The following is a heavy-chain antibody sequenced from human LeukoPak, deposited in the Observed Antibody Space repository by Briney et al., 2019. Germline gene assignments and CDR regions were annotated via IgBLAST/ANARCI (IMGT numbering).Heavy chain of an antibody. Sequence: SQTLSLTCTVSGGSISSGGYYWSWNRQHPGKGLEWIGYIYYSGSTYYNPSLKSRVTISVDTSKNQFSLKLSSVTAADTAVYYCARNYYDSSATVDYWGQGTLVTVSS. J-gene: IGHJ4*02. CDR2: IYYSGST. V-gene: IGHV4-31*03. CDR3: ARNYYDSSATVDY. D-gene: IGHD3-22*01. CDR1: GGSISSGGYY.